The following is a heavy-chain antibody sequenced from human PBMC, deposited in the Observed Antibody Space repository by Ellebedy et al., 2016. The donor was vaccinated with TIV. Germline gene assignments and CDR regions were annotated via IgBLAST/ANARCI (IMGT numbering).Heavy chain of an antibody. D-gene: IGHD3-10*01. J-gene: IGHJ6*03. CDR2: LNTQTGNT. CDR3: ARGRGGQIQVGYMDV. CDR1: GYSFRVHY. Sequence: ASVKVSXXASGYSFRVHYMHWVRQATGQGPEWMGWLNTQTGNTGYAQKFQGRVTMTRDTSTSTAYMELNSLTSDDTAVYYCARGRGGQIQVGYMDVWGKGTTVIVSS. V-gene: IGHV1-8*02.